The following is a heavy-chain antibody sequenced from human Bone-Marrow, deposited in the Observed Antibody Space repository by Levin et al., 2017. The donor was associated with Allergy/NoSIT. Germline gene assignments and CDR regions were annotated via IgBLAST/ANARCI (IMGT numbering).Heavy chain of an antibody. D-gene: IGHD2-21*01. Sequence: GESLKISCAASGFNFEVYGIHWVRQAPGKGLEWVSIISYDGSEKYFADSVKGRFTISRDNAKNTVSLQMNSLRNEDTALYHCVRNSASTLWWSMDVWGQGTMVTVSS. CDR2: ISYDGSEK. J-gene: IGHJ6*02. CDR3: VRNSASTLWWSMDV. CDR1: GFNFEVYG. V-gene: IGHV3-30*03.